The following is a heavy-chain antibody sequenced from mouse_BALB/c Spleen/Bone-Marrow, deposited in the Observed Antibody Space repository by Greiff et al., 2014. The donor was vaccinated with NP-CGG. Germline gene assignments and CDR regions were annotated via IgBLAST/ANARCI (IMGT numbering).Heavy chain of an antibody. J-gene: IGHJ2*01. CDR3: ARMITTRGFDY. CDR2: LNPSNGHT. D-gene: IGHD2-4*01. Sequence: QVQLKESGAELLKPGTSVKLSCKASGYTFTRYWMHWVKQRPGQGLEWIGELNPSNGHTNYNGKFKNKATVTVDKSSSTAYMQLSSLTSEDSAVYYCARMITTRGFDYWGQGTILTVSS. V-gene: IGHV1S81*02. CDR1: GYTFTRYW.